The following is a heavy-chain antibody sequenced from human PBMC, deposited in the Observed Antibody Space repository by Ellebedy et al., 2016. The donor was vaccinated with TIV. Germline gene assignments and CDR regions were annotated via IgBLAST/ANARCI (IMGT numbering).Heavy chain of an antibody. Sequence: MPSETLSLTCTVSGGSISSNYWSWIRQPPGKGLEWIGYIYYSGNTNYNPSLRSRFTISVDTSKDQFSLKLSSVTAADTAVYYCASLSGYDLYYYFMDVWGKGTTVTVSS. CDR3: ASLSGYDLYYYFMDV. D-gene: IGHD5-12*01. V-gene: IGHV4-59*01. J-gene: IGHJ6*03. CDR1: GGSISSNY. CDR2: IYYSGNT.